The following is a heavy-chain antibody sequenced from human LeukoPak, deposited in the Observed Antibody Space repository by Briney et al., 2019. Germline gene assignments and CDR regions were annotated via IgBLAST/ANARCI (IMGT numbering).Heavy chain of an antibody. V-gene: IGHV3-23*01. CDR2: ISGSGAST. D-gene: IGHD7-27*01. CDR3: VGDLHWAFDH. Sequence: GGSLRLSCAASGFTFDHYAMSWVRQAPGKGLEWVSTISGSGASTYYADSLRGRFTISRDNAKNSLYLQLNSLGAEDTAVYYCVGDLHWAFDHWGQGALVTVSS. J-gene: IGHJ4*02. CDR1: GFTFDHYA.